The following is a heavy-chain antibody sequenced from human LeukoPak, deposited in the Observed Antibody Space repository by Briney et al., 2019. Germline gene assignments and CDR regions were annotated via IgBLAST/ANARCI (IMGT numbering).Heavy chain of an antibody. D-gene: IGHD1-26*01. CDR3: AKVSGGGSYYHFDY. V-gene: IGHV3-9*01. Sequence: GGSLRLSCAASGFTFDDYAMHWVRQAPGKGLEWVSGISWNSGSIGYADSVKGRFTIPRDNAKNSLYLQMNSLRAEDTALYYCAKVSGGGSYYHFDYWGQGTLVTVSS. CDR1: GFTFDDYA. J-gene: IGHJ4*02. CDR2: ISWNSGSI.